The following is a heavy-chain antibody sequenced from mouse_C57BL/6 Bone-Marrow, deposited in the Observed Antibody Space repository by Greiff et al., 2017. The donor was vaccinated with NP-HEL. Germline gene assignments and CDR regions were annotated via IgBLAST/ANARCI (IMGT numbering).Heavy chain of an antibody. CDR2: IYPGDGDT. V-gene: IGHV1-80*01. CDR1: GYAFSSYW. J-gene: IGHJ3*01. CDR3: ARGKDGYPAWFAY. Sequence: QVHVKQSGAELVKPGASVKISCKASGYAFSSYWMNWVKQRPGKGLEWIGQIYPGDGDTNYNGKFKGKATLTADKSSSTAYMQLSSLTSEDSAVYFCARGKDGYPAWFAYWGQGTLVTVSA. D-gene: IGHD2-3*01.